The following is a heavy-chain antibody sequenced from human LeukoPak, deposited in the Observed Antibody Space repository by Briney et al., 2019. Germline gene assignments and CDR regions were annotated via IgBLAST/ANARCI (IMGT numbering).Heavy chain of an antibody. J-gene: IGHJ5*02. CDR2: TFYSGST. Sequence: SETLSLTCTVSGVSISSYYWSWIRQPPGRGLEWIGYTFYSGSTNYNPSLKSRVNISVDTSKNQFSLKLSSVTAADTALYFCARGADWFDPWGQGTLVTVSS. V-gene: IGHV4-59*01. CDR3: ARGADWFDP. CDR1: GVSISSYY.